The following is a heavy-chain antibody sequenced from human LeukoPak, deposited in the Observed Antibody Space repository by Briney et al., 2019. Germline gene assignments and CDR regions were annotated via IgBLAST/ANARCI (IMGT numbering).Heavy chain of an antibody. Sequence: GGSLRLSCAASGFTVSSNYMSWVRQAPGKGLEWVSVIYSGGSTYYADSVKGRFTISRDNSKNTLYLQMNSLRAEDTAVYYCARDRDYNYGMDVWGQGTTVTVPS. V-gene: IGHV3-53*01. D-gene: IGHD3-10*01. J-gene: IGHJ6*02. CDR1: GFTVSSNY. CDR3: ARDRDYNYGMDV. CDR2: IYSGGST.